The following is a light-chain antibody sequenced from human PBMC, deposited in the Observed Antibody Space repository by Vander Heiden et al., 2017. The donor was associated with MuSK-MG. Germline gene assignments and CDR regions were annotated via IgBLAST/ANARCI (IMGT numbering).Light chain of an antibody. Sequence: DIQLTQSPSFLSASVGHRVAITCRARQGISSYLAWYQQKPGKAPKLLIYAASTLQSGVPSRFSGSGSGTEFTLTISSLQPEDFATYYCQQLNSYPLTFGQGTRLEIK. CDR2: AAS. CDR1: QGISSY. V-gene: IGKV1-9*01. J-gene: IGKJ5*01. CDR3: QQLNSYPLT.